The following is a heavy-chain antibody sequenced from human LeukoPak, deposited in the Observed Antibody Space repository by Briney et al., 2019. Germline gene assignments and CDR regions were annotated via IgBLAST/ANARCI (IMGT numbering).Heavy chain of an antibody. CDR3: ARDSQGGGWYSRSLAPGY. CDR2: ISYDGSNK. Sequence: PGGSLRLSCAASGFTFSSYAMHWVRQAPGKGLEWVAVISYDGSNKYYADSVKGRFTISRDNSKNTLYLQMNSLRAEDTAVYYCARDSQGGGWYSRSLAPGYWGQGTLVTVSS. CDR1: GFTFSSYA. J-gene: IGHJ4*02. D-gene: IGHD6-19*01. V-gene: IGHV3-30*04.